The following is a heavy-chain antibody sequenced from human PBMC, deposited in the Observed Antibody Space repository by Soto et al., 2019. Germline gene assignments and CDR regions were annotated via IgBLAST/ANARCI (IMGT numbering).Heavy chain of an antibody. D-gene: IGHD4-4*01. CDR2: ILHDGSNE. CDR3: AKSRDGYSFYYYYGMDV. V-gene: IGHV3-30*18. CDR1: GFTFSNYG. J-gene: IGHJ6*02. Sequence: PGGSLRLSCAAPGFTFSNYGMHQVRPAPGKGLEWVALILHDGSNEYYADSVKGRFTISRDNSKNTLYLQMNSLRGDDTAVYYCAKSRDGYSFYYYYGMDVWGQGTTVTVSS.